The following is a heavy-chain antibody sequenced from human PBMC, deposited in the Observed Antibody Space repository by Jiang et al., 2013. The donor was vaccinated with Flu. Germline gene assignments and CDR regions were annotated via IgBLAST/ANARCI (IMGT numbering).Heavy chain of an antibody. Sequence: SGAEVKEPGASVKVSCKASGYIFINYGIMWVRQAPGQGLEWMGWISPYNGDTSYAQNLQGRVTMATDTSTSTAYMELRSLRSDDTAVYYCARDMPYYDILTGSSWFDPWGQGTLVTVSS. D-gene: IGHD3-9*01. CDR2: ISPYNGDT. J-gene: IGHJ5*02. CDR1: GYIFINYG. V-gene: IGHV1-18*01. CDR3: ARDMPYYDILTGSSWFDP.